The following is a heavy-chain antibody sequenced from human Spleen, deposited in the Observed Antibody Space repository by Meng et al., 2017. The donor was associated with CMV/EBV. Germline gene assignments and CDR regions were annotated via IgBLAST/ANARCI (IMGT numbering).Heavy chain of an antibody. J-gene: IGHJ4*02. CDR2: ISADNQNT. Sequence: ASVKVSCKAPRNFFTRHAITWVRQAPGQGLEWMGWISADNQNTNLIQKFQGRITLTTDTSTSTAYMELRSLRSDDTAVYYCASYSSSNWGRYWGQGTLVTVSS. D-gene: IGHD7-27*01. V-gene: IGHV1-18*01. CDR1: RNFFTRHA. CDR3: ASYSSSNWGRY.